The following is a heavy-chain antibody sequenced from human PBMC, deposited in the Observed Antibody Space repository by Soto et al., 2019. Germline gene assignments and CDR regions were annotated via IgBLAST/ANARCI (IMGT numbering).Heavy chain of an antibody. Sequence: SETLSLTCTVSGGSISIYYCSWIRQAAGKGLEWIGRIHTSGSPNYNPSPKSRVTMSADTSKNQFSLKLTSVTAADTAVYYCATGGTYFDYWGQGTLVTVSS. CDR3: ATGGTYFDY. J-gene: IGHJ4*02. CDR2: IHTSGSP. CDR1: GGSISIYY. V-gene: IGHV4-4*07.